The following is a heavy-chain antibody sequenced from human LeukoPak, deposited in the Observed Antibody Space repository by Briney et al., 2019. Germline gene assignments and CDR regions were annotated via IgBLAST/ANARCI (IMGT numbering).Heavy chain of an antibody. CDR1: GSTFSSYS. J-gene: IGHJ5*02. CDR3: AKEDWFDP. Sequence: GSLRLPCAASGSTFSSYSMNWVRQAPGKGLEWVSSISSSSSYIYYADSVKGRFTVSRDNSKNTLYLQMHSLRVEDTAVYYCAKEDWFDPWGQGTLVTVSS. V-gene: IGHV3-21*06. CDR2: ISSSSSYI.